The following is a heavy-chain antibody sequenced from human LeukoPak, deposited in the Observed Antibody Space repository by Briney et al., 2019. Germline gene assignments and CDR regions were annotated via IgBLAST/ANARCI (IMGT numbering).Heavy chain of an antibody. Sequence: ASVKVSCKASGYTFTNYYMHWVRQAPGQGLEWMGIINPSGGSTSYAQKFQGRVTMTRDTSTSTVYMELSSLRSEDTAVYYCARERGYCGGDCYSGMDYWGQGTLVTVSS. V-gene: IGHV1-46*01. CDR3: ARERGYCGGDCYSGMDY. CDR2: INPSGGST. J-gene: IGHJ4*02. CDR1: GYTFTNYY. D-gene: IGHD2-21*02.